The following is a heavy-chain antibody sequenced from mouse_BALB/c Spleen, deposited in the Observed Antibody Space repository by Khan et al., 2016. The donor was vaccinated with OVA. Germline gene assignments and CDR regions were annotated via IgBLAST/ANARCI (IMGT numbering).Heavy chain of an antibody. CDR1: GYTFTDYI. CDR3: ARGGYSAFAY. V-gene: IGHV1-77*01. J-gene: IGHJ3*01. CDR2: IFPGSDHP. Sequence: QVQLQQPGPELVKPGASLKVSCKASGYTFTDYIIGWVKQSTKQGLEWIGDIFPGSDHPYYNENFKDKATLTVDKSPNTAFRQHSSLTSEDSAVYFCARGGYSAFAYWGLGTLVTVSA. D-gene: IGHD2-14*01.